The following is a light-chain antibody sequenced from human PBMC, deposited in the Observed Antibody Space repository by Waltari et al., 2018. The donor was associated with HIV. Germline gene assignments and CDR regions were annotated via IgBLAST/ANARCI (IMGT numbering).Light chain of an antibody. Sequence: SSELTQDPAVSVALGQTVRITCQGDSLRNYFASWYQQKPGQAPILVIYGNTNRPSGIPGRCSGYNSGNAASLTITGAQAGDEADYYCNSRDSSGNRVVFGGGTKLTVL. J-gene: IGLJ2*01. V-gene: IGLV3-19*01. CDR2: GNT. CDR1: SLRNYF. CDR3: NSRDSSGNRVV.